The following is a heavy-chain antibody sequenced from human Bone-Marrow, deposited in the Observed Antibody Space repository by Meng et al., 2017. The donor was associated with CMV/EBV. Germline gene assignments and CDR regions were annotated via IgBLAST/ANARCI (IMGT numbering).Heavy chain of an antibody. D-gene: IGHD2-15*01. CDR1: GGSISSYY. J-gene: IGHJ6*02. CDR3: ARCSYYYYDMDV. CDR2: IYYSGST. V-gene: IGHV4-59*12. Sequence: SETLSLTCTVSGGSISSYYWSWIRQPPGKGLEWIGYIYYSGSTNYNPSLKSRVTISVDTSKNQFSLKLSSVTAADTAVYYCARCSYYYYDMDVWGQGTTVTVSS.